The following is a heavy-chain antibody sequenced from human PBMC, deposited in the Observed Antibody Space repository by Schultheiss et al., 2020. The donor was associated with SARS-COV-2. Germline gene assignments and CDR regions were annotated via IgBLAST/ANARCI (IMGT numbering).Heavy chain of an antibody. CDR3: ARDRNRYYYDMTFDY. D-gene: IGHD3-22*01. Sequence: GGSLRLSCAASGFTFSSYAMSWVRQAPGKGLEWVSVIYSGGSTYYADSVKGRFTISRDNSKNTLYLQMNSLRAEDTAVYYCARDRNRYYYDMTFDYWGQGTLVTVSS. CDR1: GFTFSSYA. CDR2: IYSGGST. V-gene: IGHV3-23*03. J-gene: IGHJ4*02.